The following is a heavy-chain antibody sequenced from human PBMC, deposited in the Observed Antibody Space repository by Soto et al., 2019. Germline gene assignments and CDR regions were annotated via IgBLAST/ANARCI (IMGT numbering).Heavy chain of an antibody. CDR1: GGSISSSSYY. Sequence: SETLSLTCTVSGGSISSSSYYWNRISQPPGNGLEWIGSIYYSWSTYYNPSLKSRATISRDPSKNKSSLELSSVTAADTAVYYCARPYFQRENPRDVDIVVVPADIRFSYYGMDVWGQGTTVT. J-gene: IGHJ6*01. CDR3: ARPYFQRENPRDVDIVVVPADIRFSYYGMDV. V-gene: IGHV4-39*01. CDR2: IYYSWST. D-gene: IGHD2-2*02.